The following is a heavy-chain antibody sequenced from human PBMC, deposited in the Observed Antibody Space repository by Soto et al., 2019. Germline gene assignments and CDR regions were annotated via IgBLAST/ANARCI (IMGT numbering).Heavy chain of an antibody. V-gene: IGHV4-59*01. CDR1: GGSISSYY. J-gene: IGHJ6*02. CDR2: IYYSGST. Sequence: PSETLSLTCTVSGGSISSYYWSWIRQPPGKGLEWIGYIYYSGSTNYNPSLKSRVTISVGTSKNQFSLKLSSVTAADTAVYYCARRGYYYGMDVWGHGTTVTVS. D-gene: IGHD3-10*01. CDR3: ARRGYYYGMDV.